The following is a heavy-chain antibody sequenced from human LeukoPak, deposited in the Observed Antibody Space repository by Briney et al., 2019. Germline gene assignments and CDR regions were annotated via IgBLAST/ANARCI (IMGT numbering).Heavy chain of an antibody. J-gene: IGHJ4*02. Sequence: PSETLSLTCTVSGGSISSSSYYWGWIRQPPGKGLEWIGSIYYSGSTYYNPSLKSRVTISVDTSKNQFSLTLSSVTAADTAVYFLAKPSQYYGYSGLYQTPLDYWGQGTLVTVSS. CDR3: AKPSQYYGYSGLYQTPLDY. CDR2: IYYSGST. D-gene: IGHD3-22*01. CDR1: GGSISSSSYY. V-gene: IGHV4-39*01.